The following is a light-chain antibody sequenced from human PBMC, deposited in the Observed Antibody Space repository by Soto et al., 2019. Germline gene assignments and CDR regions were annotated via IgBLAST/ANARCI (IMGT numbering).Light chain of an antibody. CDR1: NSNIGRND. Sequence: VVAQPPSASGTPGQRVTISCSGSNSNIGRNDVTWYQQVPGTAPQCLIYSNDQRPSGVPDRISGSRSGTSASLAISGLQSGDEAEYYCAAWDDTLRARVFGGGTQLTVL. V-gene: IGLV1-44*01. CDR2: SND. CDR3: AAWDDTLRARV. J-gene: IGLJ2*01.